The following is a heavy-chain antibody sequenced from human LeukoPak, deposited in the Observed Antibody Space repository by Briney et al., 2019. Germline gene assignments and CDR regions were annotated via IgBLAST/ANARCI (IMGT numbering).Heavy chain of an antibody. CDR3: AKVNWCSASCADA. J-gene: IGHJ4*02. CDR1: GFTFSSDD. D-gene: IGHD2-2*01. V-gene: IGHV3-23*01. Sequence: GGSLRLSCAASGFTFSSDDMNWVRQAPGKGLEWVSGISGNGYSTYYADSVKGRFTISRDNSKNTLSLQMNSLRAEDTAVYYCAKVNWCSASCADAWGQGTLVTVSS. CDR2: ISGNGYST.